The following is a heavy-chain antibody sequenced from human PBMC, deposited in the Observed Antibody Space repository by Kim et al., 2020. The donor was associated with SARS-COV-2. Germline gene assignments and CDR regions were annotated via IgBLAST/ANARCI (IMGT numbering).Heavy chain of an antibody. D-gene: IGHD2-21*02. CDR2: T. J-gene: IGHJ4*02. V-gene: IGHV1-2*04. Sequence: TNYAQRFQGWVAMTRDTSISTAYMELSKLRSDDTAVYYCARQGDLGPFDYWGQGTLVTVSS. CDR3: ARQGDLGPFDY.